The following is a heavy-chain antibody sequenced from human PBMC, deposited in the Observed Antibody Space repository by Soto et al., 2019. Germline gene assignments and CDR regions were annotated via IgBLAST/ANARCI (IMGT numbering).Heavy chain of an antibody. CDR1: GFTFSSYA. D-gene: IGHD6-19*01. Sequence: VQLVESGGGVVQPGRSLRLSCAASGFTFSSYAMHWVRQAPGKGLEYVSAISSNGGSTYYANSVKGRFTISRDNSKNTLYLQMGSLRAEDMAVYYCARGDSSGSYYYYYYMDVWGKGTTVTVSS. V-gene: IGHV3-64*01. J-gene: IGHJ6*03. CDR2: ISSNGGST. CDR3: ARGDSSGSYYYYYYMDV.